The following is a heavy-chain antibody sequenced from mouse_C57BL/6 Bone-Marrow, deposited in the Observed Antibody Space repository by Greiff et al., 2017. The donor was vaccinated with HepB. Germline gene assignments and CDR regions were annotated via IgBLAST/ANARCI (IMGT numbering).Heavy chain of an antibody. D-gene: IGHD4-1*01. CDR2: SRNKANDYTT. CDR1: GFTFSDFY. Sequence: EVMLVESGGGLVQSGRSLRLSCATSGFTFSDFYMEWVRQAPGKGLEWIAASRNKANDYTTEYSASVKGRFIVSRDTSQSILYLQMNALRAEDTAIYYCARDAPWDAMDYWGQGTSVTVSS. J-gene: IGHJ4*01. CDR3: ARDAPWDAMDY. V-gene: IGHV7-1*01.